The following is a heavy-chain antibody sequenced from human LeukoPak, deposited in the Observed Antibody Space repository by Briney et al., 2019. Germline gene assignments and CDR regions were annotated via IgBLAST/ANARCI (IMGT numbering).Heavy chain of an antibody. Sequence: KTSETLSLTCYVSGGSISCYSWSWMRKPARKGLEWIGRIYTSGRTNYNPSLKSRVTMSVDTSKNQFSLKLSSATAADTAVYYCAIGSAVLDPVIDYWGQGTQVSVSS. V-gene: IGHV4-4*07. CDR2: IYTSGRT. J-gene: IGHJ4*02. CDR1: GGSISCYS. CDR3: AIGSAVLDPVIDY. D-gene: IGHD2-2*01.